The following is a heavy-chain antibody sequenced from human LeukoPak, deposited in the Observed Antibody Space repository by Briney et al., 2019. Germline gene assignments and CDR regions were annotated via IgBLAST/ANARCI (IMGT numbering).Heavy chain of an antibody. CDR3: ARAHKDCISSTCYAPPGY. Sequence: PSETLSLTCAVYGGSFSGYYWSWIRQPPGKGLEWIGEINHSGSTNYNPSLKSRVTTSVDRSKNQFSLKLISVTAADTAVYYCARAHKDCISSTCYAPPGYWGQGTPVTVSS. CDR1: GGSFSGYY. J-gene: IGHJ4*02. D-gene: IGHD2-2*01. V-gene: IGHV4-34*01. CDR2: INHSGST.